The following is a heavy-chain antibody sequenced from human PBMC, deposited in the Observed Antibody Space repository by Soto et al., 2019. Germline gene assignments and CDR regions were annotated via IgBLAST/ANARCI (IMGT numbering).Heavy chain of an antibody. J-gene: IGHJ4*02. D-gene: IGHD3-9*01. CDR2: ISYSAST. Sequence: PSETLSLTCTVSGASLTIGNHYWSWIRQPPGKQLEWIGYISYSASTNYNPSLKSRVTISADMSKNQFSLKLSSVTAADTAVYYCSSVSYFAPYFWGQGSLVTVSS. V-gene: IGHV4-61*01. CDR1: GASLTIGNHY. CDR3: SSVSYFAPYF.